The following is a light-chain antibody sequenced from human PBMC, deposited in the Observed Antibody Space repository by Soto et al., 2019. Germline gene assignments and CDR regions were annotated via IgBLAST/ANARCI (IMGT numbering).Light chain of an antibody. CDR1: SSNIGAGYD. Sequence: QSELTQPPSVSGVPGQRVSISCTRSSSNIGAGYDVHWYQQLPGTAPKLLIYGNSNRPSGVPDRFSGSKSGTSASLAITGLQAEDEADYYCQSYDSSLSGNYVFGTGT. CDR3: QSYDSSLSGNYV. CDR2: GNS. J-gene: IGLJ1*01. V-gene: IGLV1-40*01.